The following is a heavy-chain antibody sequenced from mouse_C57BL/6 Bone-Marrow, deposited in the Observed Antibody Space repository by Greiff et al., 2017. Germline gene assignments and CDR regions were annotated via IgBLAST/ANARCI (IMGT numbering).Heavy chain of an antibody. CDR2: IDPSDSYT. J-gene: IGHJ4*01. CDR3: AGVTTDYYAMDY. CDR1: GYTFTSYW. V-gene: IGHV1-69*01. D-gene: IGHD2-2*01. Sequence: QVQLQQPGAELVMPGASVKLSCKASGYTFTSYWMHWVKQRPGQGLEWIGEIDPSDSYTNYNQKFKGKSTLTVDKSSSTAYMQLSSLTSEDSAVYYCAGVTTDYYAMDYWGQGTSVTVSS.